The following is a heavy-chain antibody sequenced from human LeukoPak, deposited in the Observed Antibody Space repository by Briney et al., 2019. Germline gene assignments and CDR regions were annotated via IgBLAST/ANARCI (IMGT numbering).Heavy chain of an antibody. Sequence: GGSLRLSCAASGFTFSSYGMHWVRQAPGKGLEWVAVISYDGSNKYYADSVKGRFTISRDNSKNTLYLHMNSLRAEDTAVYYCAREDLSMWLVLDYWGQGTLVTVSS. V-gene: IGHV3-30*03. CDR3: AREDLSMWLVLDY. CDR1: GFTFSSYG. J-gene: IGHJ4*02. D-gene: IGHD6-19*01. CDR2: ISYDGSNK.